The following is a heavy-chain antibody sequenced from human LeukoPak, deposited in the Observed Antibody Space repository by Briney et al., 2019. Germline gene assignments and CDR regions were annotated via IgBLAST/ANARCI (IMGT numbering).Heavy chain of an antibody. CDR2: INTDGSNT. Sequence: GGSLRLSCAASGFAFSSYWMHWVRQAPGKGLVWVSRINTDGSNTFYADSVKGRFTISRDNSKNTLYLQMNSLRAEDTAVYYCAKDALAALDAFDIWGQGTMVTVSS. J-gene: IGHJ3*02. V-gene: IGHV3-74*01. CDR3: AKDALAALDAFDI. CDR1: GFAFSSYW. D-gene: IGHD6-25*01.